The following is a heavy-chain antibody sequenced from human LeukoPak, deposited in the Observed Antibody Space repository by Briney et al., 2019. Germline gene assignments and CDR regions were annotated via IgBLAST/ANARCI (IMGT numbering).Heavy chain of an antibody. CDR3: ARFQYDSSGYLPHDAFDI. D-gene: IGHD3-22*01. J-gene: IGHJ3*02. Sequence: GASLKISCKGSGYSFTSYWIGWVRQMPGKGLEWMGIIYPGDSDTRYSPSFQGQVTISADKSISTAYLQWSSLKASDTAMYYCARFQYDSSGYLPHDAFDIWGQGTMVTVSS. CDR1: GYSFTSYW. CDR2: IYPGDSDT. V-gene: IGHV5-51*01.